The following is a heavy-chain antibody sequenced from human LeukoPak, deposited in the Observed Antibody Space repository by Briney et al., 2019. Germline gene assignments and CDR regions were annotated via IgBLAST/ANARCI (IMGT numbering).Heavy chain of an antibody. V-gene: IGHV4-31*03. D-gene: IGHD4-17*01. CDR3: ARSTYGTLFFDY. CDR2: IYYSGNT. CDR1: GGSISSGGYY. Sequence: SQTLSLTCTVSGGSISSGGYYWSWIRQHPGEGLEWIGYIYYSGNTYYNPSLKSRVTISVDTSKNQFSLKLSSVTAADTAVYYCARSTYGTLFFDYWGQGTLVTVSS. J-gene: IGHJ4*02.